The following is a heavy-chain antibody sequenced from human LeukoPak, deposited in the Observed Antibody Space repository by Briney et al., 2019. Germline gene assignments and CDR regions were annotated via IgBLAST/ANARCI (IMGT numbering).Heavy chain of an antibody. D-gene: IGHD1-26*01. Sequence: SGGSLRLSCAASGFTVSSNYMSWVRQAPRKGLEWVSVIYSGGSTYYADSVKGRFTISRDNSKNTLYLQMNSLRAEDTAVYYCAKDQWELTYFDYWGQGTLVTVSS. CDR1: GFTVSSNY. J-gene: IGHJ4*02. CDR3: AKDQWELTYFDY. V-gene: IGHV3-53*01. CDR2: IYSGGST.